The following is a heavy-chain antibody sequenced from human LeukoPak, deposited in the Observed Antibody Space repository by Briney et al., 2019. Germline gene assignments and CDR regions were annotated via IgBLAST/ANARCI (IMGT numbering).Heavy chain of an antibody. D-gene: IGHD6-19*01. CDR3: ATASSSSGWYYSDY. CDR2: IYYSGST. V-gene: IGHV4-59*01. CDR1: GGSISSYY. J-gene: IGHJ4*02. Sequence: SETLSLTCTVSGGSISSYYWSWIRQPPGKGLEWIGYIYYSGSTNYNPSLKSRVTISVDTSKNQFSLKPSSVTAADTAVYYCATASSSSGWYYSDYWGQGTLVTVSS.